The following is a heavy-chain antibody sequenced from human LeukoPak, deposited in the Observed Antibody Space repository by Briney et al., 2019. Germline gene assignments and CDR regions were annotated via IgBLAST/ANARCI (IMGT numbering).Heavy chain of an antibody. CDR2: IYHSGST. V-gene: IGHV4-30-2*01. Sequence: SETLSLTCTVSGGSISSGGYYWSWIRQPPGKGLEWIGYIYHSGSTYYNPSLKSRVTISVDRSKNQFSLKLSSVTAADTAVYYCARVTPGGNFDYWGQGTLVTVSS. D-gene: IGHD2-15*01. CDR3: ARVTPGGNFDY. CDR1: GGSISSGGYY. J-gene: IGHJ4*02.